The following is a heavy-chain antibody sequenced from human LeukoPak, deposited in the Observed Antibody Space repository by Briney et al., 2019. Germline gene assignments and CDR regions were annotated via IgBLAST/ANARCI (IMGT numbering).Heavy chain of an antibody. Sequence: SETLSLTCTVSGGSISSYYWSWIRQPPGKGLEWVGYIYHSGSTKYNPSLKSRVTISVDTSKNQFSLKLSSVTAADTAVYYCARGRITVTPRAANWFDPWGQGTLVTVSS. CDR3: ARGRITVTPRAANWFDP. J-gene: IGHJ5*02. CDR2: IYHSGST. CDR1: GGSISSYY. V-gene: IGHV4-59*12. D-gene: IGHD4-17*01.